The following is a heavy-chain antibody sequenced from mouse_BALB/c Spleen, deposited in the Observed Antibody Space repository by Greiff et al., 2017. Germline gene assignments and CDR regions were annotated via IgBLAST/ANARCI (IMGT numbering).Heavy chain of an antibody. CDR1: GFSLSRYS. D-gene: IGHD2-14*01. CDR3: AIYYRYDEGFAY. J-gene: IGHJ3*01. V-gene: IGHV2-6-4*01. Sequence: VKLMESGPGLVAPSQSLSITCTVSGFSLSRYSVHWVRQPPGKGLEWLGMIWGGGSTDYSSALKSRLSISKDNSKSQVFLKMNSLQTDDTAMYYCAIYYRYDEGFAYWGQGTLVTVSA. CDR2: IWGGGST.